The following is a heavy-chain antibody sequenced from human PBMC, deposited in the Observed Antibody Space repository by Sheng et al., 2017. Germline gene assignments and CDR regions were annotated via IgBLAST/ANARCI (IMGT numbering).Heavy chain of an antibody. J-gene: IGHJ4*02. V-gene: IGHV3-30*18. D-gene: IGHD2-2*01. CDR1: GFTFSSYG. Sequence: QVQLVESGGGVVQPGRSLRLSCAASGFTFSSYGMHWVRQAPGKGLEWVAVISYDGSNKYYADSVKGRFTISRDNSKNTLYLQMNSLRAEDTAVYYCAKDDSPFGGCSSTSCPYFDYWGQGTLVTVSS. CDR3: AKDDSPFGGCSSTSCPYFDY. CDR2: ISYDGSNK.